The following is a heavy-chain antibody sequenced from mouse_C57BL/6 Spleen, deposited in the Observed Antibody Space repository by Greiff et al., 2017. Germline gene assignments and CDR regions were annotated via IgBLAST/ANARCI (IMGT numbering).Heavy chain of an antibody. J-gene: IGHJ4*01. V-gene: IGHV2-2*01. D-gene: IGHD2-2*01. CDR3: ARRMVTEYYARDY. CDR2: IWSGGST. Sequence: VQRVESGPGLVQPSQSLSITCTVSGFSLTSYGVHWVRQSPGKGLEWLGVIWSGGSTDYNAAFISRLSISKDNSKSQVFFKMNSLQADDTAIYYCARRMVTEYYARDYWGQGTSVTVSS. CDR1: GFSLTSYG.